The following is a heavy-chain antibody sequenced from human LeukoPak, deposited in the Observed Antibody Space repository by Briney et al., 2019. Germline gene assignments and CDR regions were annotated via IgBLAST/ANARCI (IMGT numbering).Heavy chain of an antibody. J-gene: IGHJ3*02. CDR2: ISGSGGST. CDR3: ANLFRVVVGASAFDI. D-gene: IGHD2-15*01. Sequence: GGSLRLSCAASGFTFSSYAMSWVRQAPGKGLEWVSAISGSGGSTYYADSVKGRFTISRDNSKNTLYLQMNSLRAEDTAVYYCANLFRVVVGASAFDIWGQGTMVTVSS. V-gene: IGHV3-23*01. CDR1: GFTFSSYA.